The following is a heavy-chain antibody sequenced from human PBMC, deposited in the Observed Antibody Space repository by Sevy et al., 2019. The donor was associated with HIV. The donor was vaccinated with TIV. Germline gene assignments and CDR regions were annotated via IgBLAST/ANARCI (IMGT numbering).Heavy chain of an antibody. V-gene: IGHV4-38-2*01. D-gene: IGHD6-19*01. J-gene: IGHJ3*02. CDR2: LYPNGNT. Sequence: SETLSLTCDVSGLSINSAYYWGWIRQPPGKGLDWIGSLYPNGNTYYNPSLTGRASLSVDRSKNQFFLHLIAVTAADTAVYYCASLTTAGAGVFDIWGQGTVVTVSS. CDR3: ASLTTAGAGVFDI. CDR1: GLSINSAYY.